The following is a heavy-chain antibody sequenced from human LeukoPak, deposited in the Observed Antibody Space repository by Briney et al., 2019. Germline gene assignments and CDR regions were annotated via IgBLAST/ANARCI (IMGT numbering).Heavy chain of an antibody. D-gene: IGHD2-2*02. CDR3: ARDLLELGDIVVVPAAI. J-gene: IGHJ4*02. CDR2: ISAYNSNT. V-gene: IGHV1-18*01. CDR1: GYTFTSYG. Sequence: GASVKVSCKASGYTFTSYGISWVRQAPGQGLEWMGWISAYNSNTNYAQKLQGRVTMTTDTSTSTAYMELRSLRSDDTAVYYCARDLLELGDIVVVPAAIWGQGTLVTVSS.